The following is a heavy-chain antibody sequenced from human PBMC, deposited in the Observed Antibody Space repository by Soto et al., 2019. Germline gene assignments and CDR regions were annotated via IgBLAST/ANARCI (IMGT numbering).Heavy chain of an antibody. CDR1: GGSISSSSYY. CDR3: AGWDYYDSSGYYEGNAFDI. CDR2: IYYSGST. J-gene: IGHJ3*02. V-gene: IGHV4-39*01. Sequence: SETLSLTCTVSGGSISSSSYYWGWIRQPPGKGLEWIGSIYYSGSTYYNPSLKSRVTISVDTSKNQFSLKLSSVTAADTAVYYCAGWDYYDSSGYYEGNAFDIWGQGTMVTVSS. D-gene: IGHD3-22*01.